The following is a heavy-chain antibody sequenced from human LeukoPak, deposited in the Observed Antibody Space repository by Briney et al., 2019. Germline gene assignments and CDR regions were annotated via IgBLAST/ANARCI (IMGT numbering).Heavy chain of an antibody. CDR1: GGSISSYY. Sequence: SETLSLTCTVSGGSISSYYWSWIRQPPGEGLEWIGYIYYSGSTNYNPSLKSRVTISVDTSKNQFSLKLSSVTAADTAVYYCARDLGPYYYFDYWGQGTLVTVSS. CDR2: IYYSGST. CDR3: ARDLGPYYYFDY. V-gene: IGHV4-59*01. J-gene: IGHJ4*02. D-gene: IGHD3-16*01.